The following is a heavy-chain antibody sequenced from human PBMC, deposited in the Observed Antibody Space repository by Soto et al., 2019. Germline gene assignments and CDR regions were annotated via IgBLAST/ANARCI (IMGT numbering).Heavy chain of an antibody. J-gene: IGHJ4*02. CDR1: GGSISSGGYY. Sequence: SETLSLTCTFSGGSISSGGYYLSWIRQHPGKGLEWIGYIYYSGSTYYNPSLKSRVTISVDTSKNQFSLKLSSVTAADTAVYYCARDRGGYGANYFDYWGQGTLVTVSS. CDR3: ARDRGGYGANYFDY. D-gene: IGHD6-25*01. V-gene: IGHV4-31*02. CDR2: IYYSGST.